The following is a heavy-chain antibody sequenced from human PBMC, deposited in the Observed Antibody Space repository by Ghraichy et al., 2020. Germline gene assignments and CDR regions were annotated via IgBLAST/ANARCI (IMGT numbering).Heavy chain of an antibody. Sequence: ASVKVSCKASGYTFTNYDINWVQQAAGQGLEGMGWMNPNSGNTGFAQRFQDRVTMTRNTSISTAYMELSNLSPEDTAVYFCARGGDLWSGVGYYWGQGAQVTVTS. CDR2: MNPNSGNT. V-gene: IGHV1-8*01. D-gene: IGHD3-3*01. J-gene: IGHJ4*02. CDR1: GYTFTNYD. CDR3: ARGGDLWSGVGYY.